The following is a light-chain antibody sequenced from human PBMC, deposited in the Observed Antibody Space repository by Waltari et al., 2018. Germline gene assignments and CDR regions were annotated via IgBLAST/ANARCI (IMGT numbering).Light chain of an antibody. CDR2: DAS. V-gene: IGKV3-11*01. J-gene: IGKJ1*01. CDR1: QSVSSQ. Sequence: EIVLTQSPATLSLSPGEGATLSCRASQSVSSQLVWYQQKRGQAPRLLIYDASNGATGIPARFSGSGSGTDFTLTISSLEPEDFAVYYCQQCNNSPPTFGQGTKVEIK. CDR3: QQCNNSPPT.